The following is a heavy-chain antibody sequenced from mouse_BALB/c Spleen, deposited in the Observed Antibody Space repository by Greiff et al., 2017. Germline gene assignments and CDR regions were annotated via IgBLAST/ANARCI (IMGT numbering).Heavy chain of an antibody. V-gene: IGHV1-69*02. J-gene: IGHJ4*01. D-gene: IGHD1-2*01. CDR2: IYPSDSYT. CDR1: GYTFTSYW. Sequence: VQLQQPGAELVRPGASVKLFCKASGYTFTSYWINWVKQRPGQGLEWIGNIYPSDSYTNYNQKFKDKATLTVDKSSSTAYMQLSSPTSEDSAVYYCTRGGTTAYYAMDYWGQGTSVTVSS. CDR3: TRGGTTAYYAMDY.